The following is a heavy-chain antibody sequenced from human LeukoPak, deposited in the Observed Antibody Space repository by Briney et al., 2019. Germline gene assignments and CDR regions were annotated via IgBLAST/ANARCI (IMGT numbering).Heavy chain of an antibody. V-gene: IGHV3-23*01. CDR1: GFTFSSYG. CDR3: AKRISIVVVPAAIGDDYFDY. CDR2: ISGRGGST. J-gene: IGHJ4*02. D-gene: IGHD2-2*01. Sequence: GGSLSLSCAASGFTFSSYGMSWVRQAPGKGLEWVSVISGRGGSTYYADSVKGRFTISRDNSKNTLYLQMNSLRAEDTAVYYCAKRISIVVVPAAIGDDYFDYWGQGTLVTVSS.